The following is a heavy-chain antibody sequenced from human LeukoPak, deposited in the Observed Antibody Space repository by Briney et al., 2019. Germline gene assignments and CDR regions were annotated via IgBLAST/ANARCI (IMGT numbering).Heavy chain of an antibody. Sequence: GDSLNISCQGSGYSFTSYWIGWVRHMTGKGLECMGIIYPGDSDTGYSPSFQGQVPISSDKSISTAYMQCTSLKPSATAMAYLARQASPGYDDKPPYYFSYWGQRTLVTVSS. CDR3: ARQASPGYDDKPPYYFSY. V-gene: IGHV5-51*01. J-gene: IGHJ4*02. CDR2: IYPGDSDT. D-gene: IGHD5-12*01. CDR1: GYSFTSYW.